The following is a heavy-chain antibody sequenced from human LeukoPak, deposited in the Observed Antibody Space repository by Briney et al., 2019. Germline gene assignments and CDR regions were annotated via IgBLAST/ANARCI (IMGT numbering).Heavy chain of an antibody. CDR1: GYTFTSYG. Sequence: ASVKVSCKASGYTFTSYGISWVRQAPGQGLEWMGWISAYNGNTNYAQKLQGRVTMTTDTSTSTAYMELRSLRSDDTAVYYCARLLSGCSYGYTLYRWFDPWGQGTLVTVSS. D-gene: IGHD5-18*01. J-gene: IGHJ5*02. CDR3: ARLLSGCSYGYTLYRWFDP. V-gene: IGHV1-18*01. CDR2: ISAYNGNT.